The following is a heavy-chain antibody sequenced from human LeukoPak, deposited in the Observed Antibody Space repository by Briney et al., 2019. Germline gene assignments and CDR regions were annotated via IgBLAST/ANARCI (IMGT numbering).Heavy chain of an antibody. CDR1: GFTLSTYS. J-gene: IGHJ4*02. V-gene: IGHV3-21*01. D-gene: IGHD6-19*01. CDR2: LSSSSYI. Sequence: GGSLRLSCAGFGFTLSTYSMNWVRQAPGKGLEWVASLSSSSYIYYADSVKGRFTISRDSAKNSLYLEMNSLRAEDTATYYCARDRLNSGWLTDYWGQGTLVTVSS. CDR3: ARDRLNSGWLTDY.